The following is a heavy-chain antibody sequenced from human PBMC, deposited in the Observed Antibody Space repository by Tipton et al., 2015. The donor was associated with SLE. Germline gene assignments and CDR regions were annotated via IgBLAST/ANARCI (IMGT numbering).Heavy chain of an antibody. V-gene: IGHV4-4*09. D-gene: IGHD6-13*01. CDR1: GGSFSGYY. CDR2: IYTSGST. CDR3: AASQAGNDAFDI. J-gene: IGHJ3*02. Sequence: TLSLTCAVYGGSFSGYYWSWIRQPPGKGLEWIGYIYTSGSTNYNPSLKSRVTISVDTSKNQFSLKLSSVTAADTAVYYCAASQAGNDAFDIWGQGTMVTVSS.